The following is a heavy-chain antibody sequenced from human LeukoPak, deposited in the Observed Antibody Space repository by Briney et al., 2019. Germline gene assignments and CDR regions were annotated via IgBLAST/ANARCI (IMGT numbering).Heavy chain of an antibody. J-gene: IGHJ6*02. V-gene: IGHV1-18*01. D-gene: IGHD2-2*01. CDR1: GYTFTSYG. Sequence: ASVKVSCKASGYTFTSYGISWVRQAPGQGLEGMGWISAYNGNTNYAQKLQGRVTMTTDTSTSTAYMELRSLRSDDTAVYYCARDPCSSTSCYYYYGMDVWGQGTTVTVSS. CDR3: ARDPCSSTSCYYYYGMDV. CDR2: ISAYNGNT.